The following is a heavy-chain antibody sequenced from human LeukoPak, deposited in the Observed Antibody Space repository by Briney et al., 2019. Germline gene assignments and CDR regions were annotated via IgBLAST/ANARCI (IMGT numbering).Heavy chain of an antibody. CDR1: GGSFSGYY. CDR2: ISHSGST. D-gene: IGHD2-2*01. J-gene: IGHJ4*02. V-gene: IGHV4-34*01. Sequence: SEILSLTCAVYGGSFSGYYWSWIRKPPGKGLEWIGEISHSGSTNYNPSLKSRVTISVDTSKNQFSLKLSSVTAADTAVYYCASRGYCSSTSCYSSDYWGQGTLVTVSS. CDR3: ASRGYCSSTSCYSSDY.